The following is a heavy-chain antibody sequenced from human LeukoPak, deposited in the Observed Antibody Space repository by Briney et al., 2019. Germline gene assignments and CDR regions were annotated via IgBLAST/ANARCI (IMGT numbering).Heavy chain of an antibody. J-gene: IGHJ4*02. V-gene: IGHV1-8*01. CDR1: GYTFTSYD. Sequence: ASVKVSCKASGYTFTSYDINWVRQATGQGLEWMGWMNPNSGNTGYAQKFQGRVTMTEDTSTDTAYMELSSLRSEDTAVYYCATDLRDGYFFDYWGQGTLVTVSS. CDR2: MNPNSGNT. CDR3: ATDLRDGYFFDY. D-gene: IGHD5-24*01.